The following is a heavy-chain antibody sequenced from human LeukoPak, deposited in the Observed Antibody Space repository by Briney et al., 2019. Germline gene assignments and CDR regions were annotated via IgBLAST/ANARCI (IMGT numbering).Heavy chain of an antibody. CDR3: ARECGGSCYSPPYYYYYYMDV. CDR2: ISAYNGNT. V-gene: IGHV1-18*01. D-gene: IGHD2-15*01. J-gene: IGHJ6*03. Sequence: GASVKVSCKASGYTFTSYGISWVRQAPGQGLEWMGWISAYNGNTNYAQKLQGRVTMTTDTSTSTAYMELRSLRSDDTAVYYCARECGGSCYSPPYYYYYYMDVWGKGTTVTISS. CDR1: GYTFTSYG.